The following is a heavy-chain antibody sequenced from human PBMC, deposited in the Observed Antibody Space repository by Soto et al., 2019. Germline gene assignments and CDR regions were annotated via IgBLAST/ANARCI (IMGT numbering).Heavy chain of an antibody. CDR3: ARHRSMVRGVNYYYMDV. Sequence: PGESLKISCKGSGYSFTSFWIGWVRQMPGKGLEWMGIIYPGDSDTRYSPSFQGQVTISADKSISTAYLQWSSLKASDTAMYYCARHRSMVRGVNYYYMDVWGKGTTVTVSS. CDR1: GYSFTSFW. V-gene: IGHV5-51*01. D-gene: IGHD3-10*01. J-gene: IGHJ6*03. CDR2: IYPGDSDT.